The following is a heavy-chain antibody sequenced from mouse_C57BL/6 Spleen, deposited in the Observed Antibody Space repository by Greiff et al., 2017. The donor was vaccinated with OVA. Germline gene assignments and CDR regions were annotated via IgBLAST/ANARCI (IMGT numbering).Heavy chain of an antibody. CDR3: AREGGAYYCDY. V-gene: IGHV1-80*01. Sequence: QVQLQQSGAELVKPGASVKISCKASGYAFSSYWMNWVKQRPGTGLEWIGQIYPGDGDTNYNGKFKGKATLTADKSSSTAYMQLSSLTSEDSVVDFCAREGGAYYCDYWGQGTTLTVSS. CDR2: IYPGDGDT. D-gene: IGHD1-1*02. J-gene: IGHJ2*01. CDR1: GYAFSSYW.